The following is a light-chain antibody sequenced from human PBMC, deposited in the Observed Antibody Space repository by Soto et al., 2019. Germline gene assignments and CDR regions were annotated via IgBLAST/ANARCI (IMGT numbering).Light chain of an antibody. CDR2: EVS. J-gene: IGLJ1*01. V-gene: IGLV2-14*01. CDR1: SSDVGGYNY. CDR3: SSYTSSSTYG. Sequence: QSALTQPASVSGSPGQSITISCTGTSSDVGGYNYVSWYQQHPGKAPKLMIYEVSNRPSGVSNRFSGSKSGNTASLTISGLQAEDDADYYCSSYTSSSTYGFGTGTKLTVL.